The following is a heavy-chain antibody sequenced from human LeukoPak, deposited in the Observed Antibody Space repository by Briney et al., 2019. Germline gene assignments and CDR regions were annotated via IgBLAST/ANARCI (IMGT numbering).Heavy chain of an antibody. D-gene: IGHD5-18*01. V-gene: IGHV3-23*01. CDR2: IISSGGVT. Sequence: GGSLRLSCGASGFTFSDYYMDWVRQAPGKGLEWVSSIISSGGVTYYADSLKGRFTISRDNSKNTVYLQMDSLRAEDSAVYYCAKNAGYSYGLYYFDYWGQGTLVTVSS. J-gene: IGHJ4*02. CDR1: GFTFSDYY. CDR3: AKNAGYSYGLYYFDY.